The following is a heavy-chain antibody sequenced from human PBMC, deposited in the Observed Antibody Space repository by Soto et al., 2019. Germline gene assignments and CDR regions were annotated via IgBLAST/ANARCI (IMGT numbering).Heavy chain of an antibody. D-gene: IGHD6-6*01. V-gene: IGHV1-18*01. CDR1: GYTLTNLS. J-gene: IGHJ5*02. Sequence: GASVKVSCTVSGYTLTNLSMHWVRQAPGQGLEWMGWISAYNGNTNYAQKLQGRVTMTTDTSTSTAYMELRSLRSDDTAVYYCAREGAARRNWFDPWGQGTLVTVSS. CDR3: AREGAARRNWFDP. CDR2: ISAYNGNT.